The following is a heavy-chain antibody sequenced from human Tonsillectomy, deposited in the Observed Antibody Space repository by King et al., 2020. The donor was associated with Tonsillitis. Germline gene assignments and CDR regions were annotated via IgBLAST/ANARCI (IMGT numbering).Heavy chain of an antibody. CDR1: EYSFTSIW. Sequence: VQLVESGAEVKKPGESLRISCKGSEYSFTSIWINWVRKMPGKGLEWMGRIDPSDSYTNYSPSFQGHVTISADKSISTAYLQWSSLKASDTAMYYCARPGVVEAVDIWGQGTMVTVSS. V-gene: IGHV5-10-1*03. CDR2: IDPSDSYT. D-gene: IGHD2-15*01. CDR3: ARPGVVEAVDI. J-gene: IGHJ3*02.